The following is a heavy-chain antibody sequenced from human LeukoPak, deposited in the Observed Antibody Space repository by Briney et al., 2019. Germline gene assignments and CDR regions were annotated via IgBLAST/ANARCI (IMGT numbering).Heavy chain of an antibody. V-gene: IGHV3-43*01. CDR3: AAIAAAVKIDY. D-gene: IGHD6-13*01. J-gene: IGHJ4*02. CDR2: ISWDGGST. CDR1: GFTFSSYW. Sequence: GGSLRLSCVASGFTFSSYWMHWVRQAPGKGLEWVSLISWDGGSTYYADSVKGRFTISRDNSKNSLYLQMNSLRTEDTALYYCAAIAAAVKIDYWGQGTLVTVSS.